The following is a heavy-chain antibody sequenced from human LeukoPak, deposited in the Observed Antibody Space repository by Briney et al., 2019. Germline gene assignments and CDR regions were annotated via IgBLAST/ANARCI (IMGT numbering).Heavy chain of an antibody. CDR1: GFTFSSYS. CDR2: ISSSSSYI. J-gene: IGHJ4*02. Sequence: KAGGSLRLSCAASGFTFSSYSMNWVRQAPGKGLEWVSSISSSSSYIYYADSVKGRFTISRDNAKNSLYLQMNSLRAEDTAVYYCASFATFGGVIVIPDYWGQGTLVTVSS. CDR3: ASFATFGGVIVIPDY. D-gene: IGHD3-16*02. V-gene: IGHV3-21*01.